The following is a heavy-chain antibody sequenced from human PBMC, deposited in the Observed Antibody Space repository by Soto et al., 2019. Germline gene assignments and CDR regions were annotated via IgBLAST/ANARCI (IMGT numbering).Heavy chain of an antibody. CDR1: GFTFSDYY. V-gene: IGHV3-11*01. Sequence: QVQLVESGGGLVKPGGSLRLSCAASGFTFSDYYMSWIRQAPGKGLEWVSYISTSGTTIYYADSVKGRFIISMDNAKNSLYLQMNSLRDEDTAVYYCARDLAPRPNDYFDYWGQGTLVTVSS. J-gene: IGHJ4*02. CDR2: ISTSGTTI. CDR3: ARDLAPRPNDYFDY.